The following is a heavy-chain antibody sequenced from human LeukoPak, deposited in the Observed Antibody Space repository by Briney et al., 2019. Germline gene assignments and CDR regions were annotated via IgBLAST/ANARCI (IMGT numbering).Heavy chain of an antibody. D-gene: IGHD3-22*01. Sequence: SETLSLTCTVSGGSISSGGYYWSWIRQHPGKGLEWIGYIYYSGSTYYNPSLKSRVTISVDTSKNQFSLKLSSVTAADTAVYYCARGGYYYDSFIWFDPWAREPWSPSPQ. J-gene: IGHJ5*02. CDR1: GGSISSGGYY. CDR2: IYYSGST. CDR3: ARGGYYYDSFIWFDP. V-gene: IGHV4-31*03.